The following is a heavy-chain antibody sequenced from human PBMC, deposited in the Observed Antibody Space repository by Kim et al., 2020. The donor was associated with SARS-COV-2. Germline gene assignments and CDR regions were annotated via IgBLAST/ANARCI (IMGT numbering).Heavy chain of an antibody. CDR2: IYYSGST. D-gene: IGHD6-13*01. Sequence: SETLSLTCTVSGGSISSSSYYWGWIRQPPGKGLEWIGSIYYSGSTYYNPSLKSRDTISVDTSKNQFSLKLSSVTDADTAVYYCASDVGQQLVGWCDPWGQGTRGTVSS. V-gene: IGHV4-39*01. CDR3: ASDVGQQLVGWCDP. J-gene: IGHJ5*02. CDR1: GGSISSSSYY.